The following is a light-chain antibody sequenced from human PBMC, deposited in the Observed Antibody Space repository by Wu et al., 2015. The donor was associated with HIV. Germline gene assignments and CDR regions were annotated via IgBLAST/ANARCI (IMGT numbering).Light chain of an antibody. CDR2: DAS. CDR1: QSVSSSY. J-gene: IGKJ3*01. Sequence: EIVLTQSPGTLSLSPGERTTLSCRASQSVSSSYLAWYQQKPGQAPRLLIYDASSRATGIPDRFSGSGSGTDFTLTISRLEPEDFAVYYCQQYGSSPRTFGPGTKWISN. V-gene: IGKV3-20*01. CDR3: QQYGSSPRT.